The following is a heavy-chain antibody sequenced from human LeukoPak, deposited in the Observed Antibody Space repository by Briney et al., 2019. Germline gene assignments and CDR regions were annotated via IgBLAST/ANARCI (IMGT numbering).Heavy chain of an antibody. D-gene: IGHD3-3*01. J-gene: IGHJ5*02. CDR3: ARDFTEWLSWFDP. CDR2: IIPIFGTA. CDR1: GGTFSSYA. V-gene: IGHV1-69*05. Sequence: SVKLSCKASGGTFSSYAISWVRQAPGQGLEWMGRIIPIFGTANYAQKFQGRVTITTDESTSTAYMELSSLRSEDTAVYYCARDFTEWLSWFDPWGQGTLVTVSS.